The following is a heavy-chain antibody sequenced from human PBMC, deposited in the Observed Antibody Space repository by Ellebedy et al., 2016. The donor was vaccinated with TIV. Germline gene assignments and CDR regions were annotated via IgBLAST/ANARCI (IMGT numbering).Heavy chain of an antibody. D-gene: IGHD3-22*01. CDR2: IDDSGRT. CDR3: ARDRMYYYDSSGSYQYYGMDV. V-gene: IGHV4-59*01. Sequence: SETLSLXCKVSGGSSSRNYWTWIRQPPGKGLEWIGCIDDSGRTNYNSSLKSRVTISVDTSKNQFSLKLTSLTAADTAVYYCARDRMYYYDSSGSYQYYGMDVWGQGTTVIVSS. J-gene: IGHJ6*02. CDR1: GGSSSRNY.